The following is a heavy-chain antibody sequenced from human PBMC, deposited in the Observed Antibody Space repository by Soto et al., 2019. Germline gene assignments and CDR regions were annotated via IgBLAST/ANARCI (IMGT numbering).Heavy chain of an antibody. D-gene: IGHD3-10*01. CDR1: GFTFTNYA. V-gene: IGHV3-23*01. Sequence: GGSLRLSCAASGFTFTNYAMSWVRQAPGKGLEWVSTIRVSDGSEKYADFVEGRFTISRDTSKNTLFLQMNSLRAEDTAIYYCAKKVNSGSGSQLFDYWGQGTLVTVSS. CDR2: IRVSDGSE. J-gene: IGHJ4*02. CDR3: AKKVNSGSGSQLFDY.